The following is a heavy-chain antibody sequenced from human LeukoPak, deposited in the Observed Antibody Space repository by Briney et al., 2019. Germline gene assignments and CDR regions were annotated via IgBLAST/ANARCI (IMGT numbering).Heavy chain of an antibody. CDR1: GGTFISYA. D-gene: IGHD5-24*01. J-gene: IGHJ4*02. V-gene: IGHV1-69*01. CDR2: IIPIFGTA. Sequence: SVKVSCKASGGTFISYAISWVRQAPGQGLEWMGGIIPIFGTANYAQKFQGRVTITADESTSTAYMELSSLRSEDTAVYYCAVSKVEMATSYYFDYWGQGTLVTVSS. CDR3: AVSKVEMATSYYFDY.